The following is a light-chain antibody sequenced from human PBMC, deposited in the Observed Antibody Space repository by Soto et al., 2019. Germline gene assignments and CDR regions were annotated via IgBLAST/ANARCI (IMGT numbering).Light chain of an antibody. V-gene: IGLV2-11*01. CDR2: DVT. CDR3: CSHSVSYTFV. J-gene: IGLJ1*01. Sequence: QSALTQPRSVSGSPGQSVTISCTGTSSDVGGYNCVSWYQQHPGKAPQLIIYDVTQRPSGVPDRFSGSKSGNTASLSISGLQAEDEADYYCCSHSVSYTFVFGTGTKVTVL. CDR1: SSDVGGYNC.